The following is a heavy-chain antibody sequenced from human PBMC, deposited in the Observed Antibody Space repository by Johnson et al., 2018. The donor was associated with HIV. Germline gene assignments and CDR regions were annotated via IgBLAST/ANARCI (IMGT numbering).Heavy chain of an antibody. J-gene: IGHJ3*02. CDR1: GFTFSGFA. CDR2: ISHDGLNE. CDR3: AREHGSYYRHEAFDI. V-gene: IGHV3-30*04. D-gene: IGHD1-26*01. Sequence: VQLMESGGGVVQPGRSLRLSCAASGFTFSGFAIHWVRQAPGKGLEWVAIISHDGLNEYYADSVKGRFTISRDNSKNTLFLQMDSLRAEDTAVYYCAREHGSYYRHEAFDIWGQGTMVTVS.